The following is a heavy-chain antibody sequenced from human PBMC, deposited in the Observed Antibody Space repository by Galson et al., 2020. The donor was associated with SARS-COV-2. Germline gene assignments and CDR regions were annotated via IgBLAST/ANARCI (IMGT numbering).Heavy chain of an antibody. V-gene: IGHV3-11*01. D-gene: IGHD6-6*01. Sequence: GESLKISCAASGFTFSDYYMSWIRQAPGKGLEWVSYISSSGSTIYYADSVKGRFTISRDNAKNSLYLQMNSLRAEDTAVYYCARDRFWVAARPLAYYYYYMDVWGKGTTVTVSS. CDR1: GFTFSDYY. J-gene: IGHJ6*03. CDR3: ARDRFWVAARPLAYYYYYMDV. CDR2: ISSSGSTI.